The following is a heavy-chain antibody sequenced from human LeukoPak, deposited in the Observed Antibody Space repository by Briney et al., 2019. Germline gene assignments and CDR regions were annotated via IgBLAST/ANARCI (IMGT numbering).Heavy chain of an antibody. Sequence: ASVKVSCKASGYTFTSYGISWVRQAPGQGLEWMGWISAYNGNTNYAQKLQGRVTMTTDTSTSTAYMELRGLRSDDTAVYYCARDHGYSYGYWGYYYMDVWGKGTTVTVSS. D-gene: IGHD5-18*01. CDR3: ARDHGYSYGYWGYYYMDV. CDR2: ISAYNGNT. J-gene: IGHJ6*03. V-gene: IGHV1-18*01. CDR1: GYTFTSYG.